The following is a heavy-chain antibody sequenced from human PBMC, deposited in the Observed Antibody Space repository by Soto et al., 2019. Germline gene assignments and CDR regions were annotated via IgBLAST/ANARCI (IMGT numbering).Heavy chain of an antibody. V-gene: IGHV4-34*01. D-gene: IGHD4-17*01. CDR3: ARGRRTAVTIDY. CDR2: INHSGSA. Sequence: SETLSLTCAVYGGSFSGYYWSWIRQPPGKGLEWIGEINHSGSANYNPSLKSRVTISVDTSKNQFSLKLNSVTAADTAVYYCARGRRTAVTIDYWGQGTLVTVSS. CDR1: GGSFSGYY. J-gene: IGHJ4*02.